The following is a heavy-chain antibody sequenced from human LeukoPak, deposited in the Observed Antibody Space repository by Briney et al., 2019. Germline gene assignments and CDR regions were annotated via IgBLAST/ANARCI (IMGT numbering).Heavy chain of an antibody. CDR2: VSGGGGTT. CDR3: AKDTKWLRSSSDY. V-gene: IGHV3-23*01. Sequence: GGSLRLSCAASGFTFSSYAMTWVRQAPGKGLEWVSTVSGGGGTTYYADSVKGRFAISRDNSKNTLYQHMNSLRAEDTAIYYCAKDTKWLRSSSDYWGQGALVTVSS. CDR1: GFTFSSYA. D-gene: IGHD5-12*01. J-gene: IGHJ4*02.